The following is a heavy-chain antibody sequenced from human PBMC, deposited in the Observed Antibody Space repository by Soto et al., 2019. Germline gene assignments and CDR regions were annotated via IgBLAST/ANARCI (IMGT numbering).Heavy chain of an antibody. J-gene: IGHJ6*02. CDR3: ARVVTHYYYYGMDV. CDR1: GYTFTGYY. D-gene: IGHD4-4*01. CDR2: INPNSGGT. Sequence: ASVKVSCKASGYTFTGYYIHWVRQAPGQGLEWMGWINPNSGGTNYAQKFQGRVTMTRDTSISTAYMELSRLRSDDTAVYYCARVVTHYYYYGMDVWGQGTTVTVSS. V-gene: IGHV1-2*02.